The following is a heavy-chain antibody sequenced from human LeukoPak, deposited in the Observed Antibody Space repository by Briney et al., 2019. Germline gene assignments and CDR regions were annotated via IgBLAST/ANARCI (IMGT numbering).Heavy chain of an antibody. V-gene: IGHV3-7*03. Sequence: GGSLRLSCAVSGFTFSRFWMSWSRQAPGKGLEWVASINSDGSEGYYADVVKGRFTISRDNAKNSLYLQMNSLRAEDTAVYYCARRRYNWNAIDYWGQGTLVTVSS. D-gene: IGHD1-20*01. J-gene: IGHJ4*02. CDR3: ARRRYNWNAIDY. CDR2: INSDGSEG. CDR1: GFTFSRFW.